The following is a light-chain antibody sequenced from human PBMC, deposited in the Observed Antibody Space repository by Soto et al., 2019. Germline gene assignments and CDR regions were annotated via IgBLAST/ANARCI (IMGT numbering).Light chain of an antibody. CDR2: KVS. V-gene: IGKV2-30*01. CDR3: MQGTHWPPYT. CDR1: QSLAYSDGNTY. Sequence: DVVMTQSPLSLPVTLGQPASISCRSSQSLAYSDGNTYLNWFQQRRGQSPRRLIYKVSNRDSGVPDRFSGSGSGTDFTLKISRVEAEDVGVYYCMQGTHWPPYTFSQGTKLEIK. J-gene: IGKJ2*01.